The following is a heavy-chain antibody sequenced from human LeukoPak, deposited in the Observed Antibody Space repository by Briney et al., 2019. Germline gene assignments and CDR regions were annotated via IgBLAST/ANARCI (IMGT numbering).Heavy chain of an antibody. J-gene: IGHJ4*02. V-gene: IGHV3-43*02. CDR1: GFIFSSYA. D-gene: IGHD5/OR15-5a*01. Sequence: PGGSLRLSCAASGFIFSSYAMSWVRLAPGKGLEWVSLTSGDGITTYFADSVKGRFTISRDNSKSSLFLQMNSLRTEDTALYYCARDHVYGGADYWGQGTLVTVSS. CDR2: TSGDGITT. CDR3: ARDHVYGGADY.